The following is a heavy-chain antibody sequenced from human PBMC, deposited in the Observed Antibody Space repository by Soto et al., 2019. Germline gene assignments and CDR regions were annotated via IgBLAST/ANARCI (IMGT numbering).Heavy chain of an antibody. D-gene: IGHD3-16*01. CDR2: ISGSGGST. CDR3: TKTHSNYVWWFDP. Sequence: VGSLRLSCAPSGFTFRNYGMSWVRQAPGKGLEWVSGISGSGGSTYYADSVTGRFTISRDNSKNTLYLQMNSLRVEDTAVYYCTKTHSNYVWWFDPWGQGTLVTVSS. V-gene: IGHV3-23*01. CDR1: GFTFRNYG. J-gene: IGHJ5*02.